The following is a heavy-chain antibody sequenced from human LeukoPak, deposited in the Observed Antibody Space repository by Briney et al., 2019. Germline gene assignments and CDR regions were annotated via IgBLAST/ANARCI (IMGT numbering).Heavy chain of an antibody. CDR3: VTSDIVVVPAAMPNDY. D-gene: IGHD2-2*01. J-gene: IGHJ4*02. CDR2: ISYDGSNK. Sequence: GGSLRLSCAASGFAFSSYGMHWVRQAPGKGLEWVAVISYDGSNKYNADSVKGRFTISRDNSKNTLYLQMNSLRAEDTAVYYCVTSDIVVVPAAMPNDYWGQGTLVTVSS. V-gene: IGHV3-30*03. CDR1: GFAFSSYG.